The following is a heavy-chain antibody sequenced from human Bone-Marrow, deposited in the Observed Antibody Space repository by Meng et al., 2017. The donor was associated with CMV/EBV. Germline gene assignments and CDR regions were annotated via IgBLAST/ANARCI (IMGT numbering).Heavy chain of an antibody. Sequence: GGSLRLSCAASGFTFSSYEMNWVRQAPGKGLEWVSYISSSGSTIYYADSVKGRFTISRDNAKNSLYLQMNGLRAEDTAVYYCAREGVSSGWPRKQKEFDPWGQGTLVTVSS. CDR1: GFTFSSYE. CDR2: ISSSGSTI. J-gene: IGHJ5*02. V-gene: IGHV3-48*03. CDR3: AREGVSSGWPRKQKEFDP. D-gene: IGHD6-19*01.